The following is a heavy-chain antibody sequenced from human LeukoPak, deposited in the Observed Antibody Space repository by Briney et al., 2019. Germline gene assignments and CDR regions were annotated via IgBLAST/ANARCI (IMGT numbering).Heavy chain of an antibody. Sequence: SETLSLTCAVYGGSFSDYWWTWIRQSPGKGLEWIGEVNHSGRTNYNPSLKSRVTISVDTSKNQLSLKLSSVTAADTAVYYCARLSYNWNYIDYYYYMDVWGKGTTVTVSS. D-gene: IGHD1-7*01. CDR3: ARLSYNWNYIDYYYYMDV. CDR2: VNHSGRT. CDR1: GGSFSDYW. J-gene: IGHJ6*03. V-gene: IGHV4-34*01.